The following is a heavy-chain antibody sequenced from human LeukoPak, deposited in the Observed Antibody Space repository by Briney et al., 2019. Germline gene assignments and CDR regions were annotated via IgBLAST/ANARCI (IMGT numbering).Heavy chain of an antibody. CDR1: GGSISSSPYY. CDR2: IYYSGNT. D-gene: IGHD2-21*02. Sequence: PSETLSLTCTVSGGSISSSPYYWGWIRQPPGKGLEWIGNIYYSGNTYYNPSLKSRVAISVDTSKNQFSLKLSSVTAADTAVYYCARRRRVVTDAFDIWGQGTMVTVSS. CDR3: ARRRRVVTDAFDI. V-gene: IGHV4-39*07. J-gene: IGHJ3*02.